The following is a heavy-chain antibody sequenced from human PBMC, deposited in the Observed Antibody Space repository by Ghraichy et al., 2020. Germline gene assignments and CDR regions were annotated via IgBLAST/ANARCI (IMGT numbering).Heavy chain of an antibody. D-gene: IGHD1-7*01. V-gene: IGHV2-70*04. Sequence: QTLSLTCTFSGFSLSTSGMRVSWIRQPPGKALEWLARIDWDDDKFYSTSLKTRLTISKDTSKNQVVLTMTNMDPVDTATYYCARENYVDAFDIWGQGTMVTVSS. CDR3: ARENYVDAFDI. CDR2: IDWDDDK. J-gene: IGHJ3*02. CDR1: GFSLSTSGMR.